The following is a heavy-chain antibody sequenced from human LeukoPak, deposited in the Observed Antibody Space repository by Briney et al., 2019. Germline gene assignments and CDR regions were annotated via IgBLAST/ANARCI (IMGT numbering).Heavy chain of an antibody. Sequence: GGSLRLSCAASGFTFTAYAMSWFRQTPGKGLEWVSYISSSGNTIYYADSVRGRFSISRDNAKNTLYLQMNSLRAEDTAVYYCARGLSGYASSLGYWGQGTLVTVSA. CDR3: ARGLSGYASSLGY. J-gene: IGHJ4*02. V-gene: IGHV3-11*04. D-gene: IGHD6-6*01. CDR2: ISSSGNTI. CDR1: GFTFTAYA.